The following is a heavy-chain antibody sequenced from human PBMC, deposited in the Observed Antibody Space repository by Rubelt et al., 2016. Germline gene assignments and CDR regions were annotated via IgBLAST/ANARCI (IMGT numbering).Heavy chain of an antibody. CDR1: GGSFSGYY. Sequence: QVQLQQWGAGLLKPSETLSLTCAVYGGSFSGYYWSWIRQPPGKGLEWIGEINHSGSTNYNPSLKGRVSIAADTSKNQFSLRLTSVTAADTAVYYCARRPDGLDVWGQGTTVTVS. CDR3: ARRPDGLDV. CDR2: INHSGST. V-gene: IGHV4-34*01. J-gene: IGHJ6*02.